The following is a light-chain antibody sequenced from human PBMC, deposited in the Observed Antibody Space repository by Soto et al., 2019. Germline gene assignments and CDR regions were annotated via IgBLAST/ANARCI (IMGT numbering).Light chain of an antibody. CDR3: SSYTRRSTYV. CDR1: SSDVGSYNV. V-gene: IGLV2-14*03. Sequence: QSALTQPASVSGSPGQSITIPCSGTSSDVGSYNVVSWYQQHPGKAPKLVIYDVGNRPSGVSPRFSGAKSGNTASLTIAGLQAEDEADYYCSSYTRRSTYVFGTGTKLTVL. J-gene: IGLJ1*01. CDR2: DVG.